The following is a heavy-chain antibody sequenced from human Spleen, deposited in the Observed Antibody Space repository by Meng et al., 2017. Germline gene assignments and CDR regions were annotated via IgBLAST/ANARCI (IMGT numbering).Heavy chain of an antibody. V-gene: IGHV4-4*02. CDR2: IFHTGST. J-gene: IGHJ5*02. D-gene: IGHD3-3*01. CDR1: GDSISSSNW. CDR3: VYFWSGYFT. Sequence: QVQLQESGPGLVKPSGTLSLTCAVSGDSISSSNWWGWVRQPPGKGLEWIGEIFHTGSTNYNPSLKSRVTISIDKSKNQFSLKLTSVTAADTAVYYCVYFWSGYFTSGQGTLVTVSS.